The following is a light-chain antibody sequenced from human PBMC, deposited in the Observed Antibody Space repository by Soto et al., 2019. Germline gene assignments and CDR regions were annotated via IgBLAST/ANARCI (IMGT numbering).Light chain of an antibody. CDR3: FSYTGTYTVV. CDR1: TADVGSSKF. CDR2: ETT. V-gene: IGLV2-14*02. Sequence: QSALTQPASASGSPGQSITISCNGTTADVGSSKFVSWYQQYPGKAPKLILYETTKRPAGVSSRFSGPKSGNTASLRISGLQAEDEADYYCFSYTGTYTVVFGGGTQLTVL. J-gene: IGLJ3*02.